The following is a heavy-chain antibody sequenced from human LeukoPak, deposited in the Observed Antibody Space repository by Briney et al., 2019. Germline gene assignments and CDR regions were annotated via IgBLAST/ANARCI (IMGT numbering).Heavy chain of an antibody. V-gene: IGHV3-21*01. J-gene: IGHJ3*02. D-gene: IGHD1-26*01. Sequence: GGSLRLSCAASGFTFSTYRMHWVRQAPGKWLGWVSYISSRTSYLYYADSLKGRFTISRDNAQNSLYLQKNSLRAEDPAIYYCAREAWPDQWELRGGAVFDIWGQGTMVSVSS. CDR3: AREAWPDQWELRGGAVFDI. CDR2: ISSRTSYL. CDR1: GFTFSTYR.